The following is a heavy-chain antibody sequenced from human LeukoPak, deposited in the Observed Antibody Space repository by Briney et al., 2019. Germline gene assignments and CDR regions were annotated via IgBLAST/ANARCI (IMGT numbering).Heavy chain of an antibody. J-gene: IGHJ5*02. D-gene: IGHD3-10*01. CDR2: ISSSSSYI. CDR3: ARDPGRGYYHRNVWFDP. Sequence: GGSLRLSCAASGFTFSSYSMNWVRQAPGKGLEWVSSISSSSSYIYYADSVKGRFTISRDNAKNSLYLQMNSLRAEDTAVYYCARDPGRGYYHRNVWFDPWRQGTLVTVSS. V-gene: IGHV3-21*01. CDR1: GFTFSSYS.